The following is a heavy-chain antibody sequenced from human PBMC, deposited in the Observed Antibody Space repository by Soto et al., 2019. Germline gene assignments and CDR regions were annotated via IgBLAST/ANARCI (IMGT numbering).Heavy chain of an antibody. J-gene: IGHJ5*02. D-gene: IGHD1-26*01. CDR1: GGSISSSSYY. CDR3: ATQEVGGSYVYTFDP. V-gene: IGHV4-39*02. Sequence: QLQLQESGPGLVKPSETLSLTCTVSGGSISSSSYYWGWIRQPPGKGLEWIGSIYYSGSTYYNLSLKSRVTISVDTSKNYFSLKLSSVTAADTAVYYCATQEVGGSYVYTFDPWGQGTLVTVSS. CDR2: IYYSGST.